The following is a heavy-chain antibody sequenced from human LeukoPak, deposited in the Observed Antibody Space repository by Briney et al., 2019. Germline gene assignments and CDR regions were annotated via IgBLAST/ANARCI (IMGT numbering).Heavy chain of an antibody. V-gene: IGHV3-30*03. D-gene: IGHD3-9*01. CDR2: ISYDGSTK. CDR3: ARLLRYGYYYMDV. Sequence: GGSLRLSCTASGFTFSTYGMHWVRQAPGKGLEWVTLISYDGSTKYYPDSVKGRFTISRDTAKNSLYLQINSLRAEDTAVYYCARLLRYGYYYMDVWGKGTTVTVSS. CDR1: GFTFSTYG. J-gene: IGHJ6*03.